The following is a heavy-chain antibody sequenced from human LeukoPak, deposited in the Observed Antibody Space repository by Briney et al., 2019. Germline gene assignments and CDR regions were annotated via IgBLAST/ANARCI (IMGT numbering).Heavy chain of an antibody. CDR2: INHSGST. D-gene: IGHD4-17*01. Sequence: SETLSLTCAVYGGSFSGYYWSWIRQPPGKGLEWIGEINHSGSTNYNPSLKSRVTISVDTSKNQFSLKLSSVTAADTAVYYCARVLRSSYWDQRTMVTVSS. CDR1: GGSFSGYY. J-gene: IGHJ4*02. CDR3: ARVLRSSY. V-gene: IGHV4-34*01.